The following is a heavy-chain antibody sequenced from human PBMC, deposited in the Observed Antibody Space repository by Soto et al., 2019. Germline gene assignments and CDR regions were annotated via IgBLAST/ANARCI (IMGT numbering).Heavy chain of an antibody. CDR3: AKETYSGPLDY. D-gene: IGHD2-15*01. Sequence: QVQLVESGGGVVQPGRSLRLSCAASGFTFSSYGMHWVRQAPGKGLEWVAVISYDGSNKYYAYSVKGRFTISRDNYKNTLYLQMNNLRAEDTAVYYCAKETYSGPLDYWGQGTLVTVSS. CDR2: ISYDGSNK. J-gene: IGHJ4*02. CDR1: GFTFSSYG. V-gene: IGHV3-30*18.